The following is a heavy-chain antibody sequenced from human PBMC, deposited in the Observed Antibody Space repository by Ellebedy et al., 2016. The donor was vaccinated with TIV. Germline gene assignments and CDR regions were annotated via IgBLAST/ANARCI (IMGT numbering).Heavy chain of an antibody. CDR1: GGSISSSSYY. CDR3: AKHPGYCSGGSCYSEGY. D-gene: IGHD2-15*01. V-gene: IGHV4-39*01. Sequence: GSLRLSXTVSGGSISSSSYYWGWIRQPPGKGLEWIGSIYYSGSTYYNPSLKSRVTISVDTSKNQFSLKLSSVTAADTAVYYCAKHPGYCSGGSCYSEGYWGQGTMVTVSS. CDR2: IYYSGST. J-gene: IGHJ3*01.